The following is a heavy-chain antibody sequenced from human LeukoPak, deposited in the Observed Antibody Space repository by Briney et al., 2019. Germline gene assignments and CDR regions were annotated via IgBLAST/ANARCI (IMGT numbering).Heavy chain of an antibody. D-gene: IGHD4-11*01. CDR1: GGSFSGHY. CDR3: ARDRYSNSFYYYYAMDV. CDR2: INHRGST. Sequence: SETLSLTCAVFGGSFSGHYWSWIRQPPGKGLEWIGEINHRGSTTYNPSLKSRVTISVDTSKSQFSLKLSSLTAADTAVYYCARDRYSNSFYYYYAMDVWGQGTTVTVSS. V-gene: IGHV4-34*01. J-gene: IGHJ6*02.